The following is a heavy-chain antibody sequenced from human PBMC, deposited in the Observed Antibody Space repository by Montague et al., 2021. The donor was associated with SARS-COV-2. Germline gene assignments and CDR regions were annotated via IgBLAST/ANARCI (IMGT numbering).Heavy chain of an antibody. CDR1: GTSFSGYY. CDR2: INHGGGT. D-gene: IGHD3-10*01. V-gene: IGHV4-34*01. Sequence: SETLSLTCAVHGTSFSGYYWNWIRQPPGTGLEWIGEINHGGGTKYSPSLTSRLTISADTSKNQFSLKLTSVAAADTAVYYCARLRDGVVPSPILGVGPYYSYYYMDVWGRGTTVTVSS. J-gene: IGHJ6*03. CDR3: ARLRDGVVPSPILGVGPYYSYYYMDV.